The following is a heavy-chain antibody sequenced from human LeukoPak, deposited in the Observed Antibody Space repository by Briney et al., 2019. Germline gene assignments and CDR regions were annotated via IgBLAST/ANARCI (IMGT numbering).Heavy chain of an antibody. CDR2: IWFDGCKI. D-gene: IGHD2-15*01. J-gene: IGHJ4*02. V-gene: IGHV3-33*01. Sequence: GRSLRLSCAASGFPFSSYVMHWLRQAPGKGLEWVAVIWFDGCKIYYADSVKGRFTIPRDNSKNTLYLQMNSLRAEDTAVYHCARDFTNIRGGGYFDNWGQGTLVTVSS. CDR3: ARDFTNIRGGGYFDN. CDR1: GFPFSSYV.